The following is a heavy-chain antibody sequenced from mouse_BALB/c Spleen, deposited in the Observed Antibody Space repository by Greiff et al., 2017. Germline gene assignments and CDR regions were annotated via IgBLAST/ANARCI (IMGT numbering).Heavy chain of an antibody. CDR2: IWGGGST. D-gene: IGHD2-14*01. V-gene: IGHV2-6-4*01. CDR3: ARNSDRYDSLYFDD. J-gene: IGHJ2*01. Sequence: VNLVESGPGLVAPSQSLSITCTVSGFSLSRYSVHWVRQPPGKGLEWLGMIWGGGSTDYNSALKSRLSISKDNSKSQVFLKMNSLQTDDTAMYYGARNSDRYDSLYFDDWGQGTTLTVSS. CDR1: GFSLSRYS.